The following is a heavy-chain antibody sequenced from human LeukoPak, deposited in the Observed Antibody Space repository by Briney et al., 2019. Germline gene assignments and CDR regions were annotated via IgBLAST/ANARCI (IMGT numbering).Heavy chain of an antibody. CDR3: ARDFWAFGELFYFDY. CDR2: ISYDGSNK. CDR1: GFTFSSYA. D-gene: IGHD3-10*01. V-gene: IGHV3-30-3*01. J-gene: IGHJ4*02. Sequence: PGGSLRLSCAASGFTFSSYAMHWDRQAPGKGLEWVAVISYDGSNKYYADSVKGRFTISRDNSKNTLYLQMNSLRAEDTAVYYCARDFWAFGELFYFDYWGQGTLVTVSS.